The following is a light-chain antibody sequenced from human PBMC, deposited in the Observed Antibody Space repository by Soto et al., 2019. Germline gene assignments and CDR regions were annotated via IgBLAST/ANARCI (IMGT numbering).Light chain of an antibody. CDR3: QQSYSTPYT. CDR2: AAA. V-gene: IGKV1-39*01. J-gene: IGKJ2*01. Sequence: DLQMTQSPSALSASVGDRVTITCRASQSISSYLNWYQQKPVKAPKLLIYAAASLQSGVPSRFIGSGSGTDFTLTISSLQPEDFATYYCQQSYSTPYTVCQVTKREIK. CDR1: QSISSY.